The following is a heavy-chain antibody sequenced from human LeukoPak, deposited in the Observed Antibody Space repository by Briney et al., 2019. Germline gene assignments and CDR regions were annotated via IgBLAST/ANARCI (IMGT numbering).Heavy chain of an antibody. CDR1: GGSFSGYY. CDR3: ARGVMVRGVIRQFDY. CDR2: MYYSGST. D-gene: IGHD3-10*01. Sequence: PSETLSLTCAVYGGSFSGYYWSWVRQPPGKGLEWIGSMYYSGSTYYNPSLKSRVTISVDTSKNQFSLKLSSVTAADTAVYYCARGVMVRGVIRQFDYWGQGTLVTVSS. V-gene: IGHV4-34*01. J-gene: IGHJ4*02.